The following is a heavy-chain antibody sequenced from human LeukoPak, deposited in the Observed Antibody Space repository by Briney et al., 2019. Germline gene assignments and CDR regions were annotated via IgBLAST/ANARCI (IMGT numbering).Heavy chain of an antibody. CDR1: GGSISNYY. CDR2: IYTSGTT. D-gene: IGHD6-13*01. Sequence: SETLSLTCTVSGGSISNYYWSWIRQPAGKGLEWIGRIYTSGTTHYNPSLKSRVTMSVDTSKNQFSLNLSSVTAAGTAVYYCARFSSIAAAFDYWGLGTLVTVSS. V-gene: IGHV4-4*07. CDR3: ARFSSIAAAFDY. J-gene: IGHJ4*02.